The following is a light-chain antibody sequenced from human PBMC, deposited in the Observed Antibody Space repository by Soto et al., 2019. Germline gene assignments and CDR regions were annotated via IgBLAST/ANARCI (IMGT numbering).Light chain of an antibody. J-gene: IGKJ1*01. V-gene: IGKV3-20*01. CDR2: GAY. CDR3: HHYGTSRT. Sequence: EIVFKQDPGTLSLSHGERATLSCRASQSVSHNDLAWYQRKPGQDPRLRIYGAYNRATGIPDRLSVSRSGTDFTLTISRLEPEEFAVYYCHHYGTSRTFGQGTK. CDR1: QSVSHND.